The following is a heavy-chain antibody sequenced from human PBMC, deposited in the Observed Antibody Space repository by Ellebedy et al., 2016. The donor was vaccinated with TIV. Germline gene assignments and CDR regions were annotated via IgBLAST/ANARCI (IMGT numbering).Heavy chain of an antibody. CDR3: ARDFHDYGIDPFEV. CDR1: GDSISSGGYY. D-gene: IGHD4-17*01. CDR2: IYYSGTT. V-gene: IGHV4-31*03. J-gene: IGHJ3*01. Sequence: SETLSLTCSVSGDSISSGGYYWGWIRQPPGTGLEWIGHIYYSGTTYYNPSLKSRADISVDTSKNQFSLRMTSVTAADTAMYYCARDFHDYGIDPFEVWGQGTMVTVSS.